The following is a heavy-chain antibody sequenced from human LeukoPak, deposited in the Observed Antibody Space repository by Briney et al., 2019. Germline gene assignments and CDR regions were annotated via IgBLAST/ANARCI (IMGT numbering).Heavy chain of an antibody. CDR1: GFTFSNYA. V-gene: IGHV3-30-3*01. D-gene: IGHD2-15*01. J-gene: IGHJ5*02. CDR3: ASIVVEDNWFDP. Sequence: GRSLRLSCAASGFTFSNYAMHWVRQAPGKGLEWVAVISYDGSNKYYADSVKGRFTISRDNSKNTLYLQMNSLRAEDTAVYYCASIVVEDNWFDPWGQGTLVTVSS. CDR2: ISYDGSNK.